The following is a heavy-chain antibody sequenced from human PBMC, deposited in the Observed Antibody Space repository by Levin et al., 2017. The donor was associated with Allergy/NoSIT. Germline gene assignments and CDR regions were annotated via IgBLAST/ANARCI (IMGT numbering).Heavy chain of an antibody. V-gene: IGHV3-23*01. CDR2: ISGSGGST. J-gene: IGHJ6*02. Sequence: GGSLRLSCAASGFTFSSYAMSWVRQAPGKGLEWVSAISGSGGSTYYADSVKGRFTISRDNSKNTLYLQMNSLRAEDTAVYYCAKSLVPGMGYYYGMDGWGQGTTVTVSS. CDR1: GFTFSSYA. D-gene: IGHD6-13*01. CDR3: AKSLVPGMGYYYGMDG.